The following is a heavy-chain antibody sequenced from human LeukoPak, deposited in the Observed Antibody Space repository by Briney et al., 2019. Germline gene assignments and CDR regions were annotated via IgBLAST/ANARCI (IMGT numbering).Heavy chain of an antibody. CDR1: GFTLNNYA. D-gene: IGHD2-15*01. CDR3: AREPQGYCSGGSCYS. J-gene: IGHJ4*02. V-gene: IGHV3-23*01. CDR2: ISGDGVSP. Sequence: PGGSLRLSCAASGFTLNNYALAWVRQTPEKGLECVSAISGDGVSPYYVDSVRGRFTISRDNSKNTLYLQMHSLRAEDTAVYYCAREPQGYCSGGSCYSWGQGTLVTVSS.